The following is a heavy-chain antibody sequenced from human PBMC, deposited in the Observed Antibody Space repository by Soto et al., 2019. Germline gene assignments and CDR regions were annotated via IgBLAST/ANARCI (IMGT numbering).Heavy chain of an antibody. CDR2: IYYSGSA. D-gene: IGHD2-2*01. CDR1: GGSISSHY. CDR3: ARLHCNSPTCVPLDP. Sequence: SETLSLTCTVSGGSISSHYWGWIRQPPGKGLEWIGSIYYSGSAYYSPSLKSRVTMSVDTSKNQLSLKLSSVTAADTAVYYCARLHCNSPTCVPLDPWGQGTLVTVSS. J-gene: IGHJ5*02. V-gene: IGHV4-39*01.